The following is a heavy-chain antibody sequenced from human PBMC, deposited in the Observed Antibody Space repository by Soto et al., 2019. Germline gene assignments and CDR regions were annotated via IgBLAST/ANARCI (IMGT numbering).Heavy chain of an antibody. D-gene: IGHD5-12*01. J-gene: IGHJ1*01. CDR3: VHSNNGYNEYFHH. CDR2: IYWNDDK. V-gene: IGHV2-5*01. CDR1: GFLLPPCGVG. Sequence: QITFKEAGSKLVKTNPTLTLTCTFPGFLLPPCGVGVGWIRQPPGKGLEWLAIIYWNDDKRYSPSLKGRLTITKDTSKNQVVLTMTNMDPVDTATYYCVHSNNGYNEYFHHWGQGTLVTVSS.